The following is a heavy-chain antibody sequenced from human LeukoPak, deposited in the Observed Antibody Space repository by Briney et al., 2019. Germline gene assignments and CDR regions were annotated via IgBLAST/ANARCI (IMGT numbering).Heavy chain of an antibody. CDR3: ARAPNEFEGGWFDP. D-gene: IGHD1-1*01. CDR1: GGTFSSYV. CDR2: ILPILGIA. V-gene: IGHV1-69*04. Sequence: ASVKVSCKASGGTFSSYVISWVRQAPRQGLEWMGRILPILGIADYAQKFQGRVTITADKSTSTAYMELSSLRSEDTAVYYCARAPNEFEGGWFDPWGQGTLVTVSS. J-gene: IGHJ5*02.